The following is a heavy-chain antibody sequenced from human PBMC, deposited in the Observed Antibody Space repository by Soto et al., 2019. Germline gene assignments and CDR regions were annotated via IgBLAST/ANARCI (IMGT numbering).Heavy chain of an antibody. V-gene: IGHV3-30-3*01. CDR3: ARVER. CDR1: GFTFSSYA. CDR2: ISYDGSNK. D-gene: IGHD1-1*01. Sequence: QVQLVESGGGVVQPGRSLRLSCAASGFTFSSYAMHWVRQAPGKGLEWVAVISYDGSNKYYADSVKGRFTISRDNSKNTLYLQMNSLRAEDTAVYYRARVERWGQGTLVTVSS. J-gene: IGHJ4*02.